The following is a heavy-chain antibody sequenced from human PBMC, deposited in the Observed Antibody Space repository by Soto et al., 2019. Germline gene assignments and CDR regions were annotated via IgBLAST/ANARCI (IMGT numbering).Heavy chain of an antibody. J-gene: IGHJ4*02. CDR3: ARTDCSSSDCPRDLVGAVTMDC. Sequence: GGSLRLSCAASGFPFSTYAMHWVRQAPGKGLEWVAVVWYDGTDKNYADSVKGRFTISRDNSKSTLYLQMDHLRVEDTGVYHCARTDCSSSDCPRDLVGAVTMDCWGQGTPVTVSS. CDR1: GFPFSTYA. CDR2: VWYDGTDK. D-gene: IGHD2-2*01. V-gene: IGHV3-33*01.